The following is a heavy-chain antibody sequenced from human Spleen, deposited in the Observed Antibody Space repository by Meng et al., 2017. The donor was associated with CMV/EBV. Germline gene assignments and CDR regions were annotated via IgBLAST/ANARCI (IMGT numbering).Heavy chain of an antibody. D-gene: IGHD4-11*01. CDR2: IYSGGST. J-gene: IGHJ4*02. Sequence: GGSLRLSCAASGFTFSNAWMSWVRQAPGKGLEWVSVIYSGGSTYYADSVKGRFTISRDNSKNTLYLQMNSLRAEDTAVYYCARELRNSNYKYYFDYWGQGTLVTVSS. CDR3: ARELRNSNYKYYFDY. CDR1: GFTFSNAW. V-gene: IGHV3-66*02.